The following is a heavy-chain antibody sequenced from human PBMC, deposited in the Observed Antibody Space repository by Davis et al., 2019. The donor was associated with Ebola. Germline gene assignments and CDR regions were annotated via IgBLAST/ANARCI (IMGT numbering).Heavy chain of an antibody. CDR1: GFTFSSYD. Sequence: GESLKISCAASGFTFSSYDMHWVRQVTGKGLEWVSAIGTAGDTYYPGSVKGRFTISRENAKNSLYLQMNSLRAEDTAVYYCAKGIVVAALGGMDVWGQGTTVTVSS. CDR3: AKGIVVAALGGMDV. V-gene: IGHV3-13*01. D-gene: IGHD2-2*01. CDR2: IGTAGDT. J-gene: IGHJ6*02.